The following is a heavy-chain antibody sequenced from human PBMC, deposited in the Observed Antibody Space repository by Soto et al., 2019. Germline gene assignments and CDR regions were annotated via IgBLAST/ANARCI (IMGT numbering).Heavy chain of an antibody. Sequence: PSETLSLTCNVSEGYISTGFYFWSWVRQSPGKGLEWIGHIYSSGTTYYNPSLKSRVTISVDASKNQFSLKLTSVTAADTAVYYCASRQLQVARVEYWGQVPLVTLSP. V-gene: IGHV4-30-4*01. CDR1: EGYISTGFYF. D-gene: IGHD2-2*01. CDR3: ASRQLQVARVEY. J-gene: IGHJ4*02. CDR2: IYSSGTT.